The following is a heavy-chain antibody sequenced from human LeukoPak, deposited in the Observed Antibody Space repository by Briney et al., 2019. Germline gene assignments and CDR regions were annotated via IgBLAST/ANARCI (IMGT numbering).Heavy chain of an antibody. J-gene: IGHJ1*01. D-gene: IGHD3-22*01. CDR1: GFTFSSYS. Sequence: TGGSLRLSCAASGFTFSSYSMNWVRQAPGKGLEWVSSISSSSSYIYYADSVKGRFTISRDNAKNSLYLQMNSLRAEDTAVYYCAKLAYYYDSSGSAFQHWGQGTLVTVSS. CDR2: ISSSSSYI. V-gene: IGHV3-21*01. CDR3: AKLAYYYDSSGSAFQH.